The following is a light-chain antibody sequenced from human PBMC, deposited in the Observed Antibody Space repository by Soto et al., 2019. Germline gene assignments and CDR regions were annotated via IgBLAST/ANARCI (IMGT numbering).Light chain of an antibody. CDR3: QQYDISFRT. CDR1: QSVNSNY. CDR2: GTS. Sequence: EIVLTQSPGTLSLSPGERATLSCRASQSVNSNYLAWYQQKPGQSPRVLLYGTSSRATGIPDRFSGSGSGTDFTLTISRLEPEDFAVYYCQQYDISFRTFGQETKVEIK. J-gene: IGKJ1*01. V-gene: IGKV3-20*01.